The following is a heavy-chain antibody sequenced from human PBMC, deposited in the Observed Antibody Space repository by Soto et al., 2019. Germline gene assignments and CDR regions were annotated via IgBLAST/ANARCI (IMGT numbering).Heavy chain of an antibody. J-gene: IGHJ6*02. Sequence: TSETLSLTCAVSGGSISSGGYSWSWIRQPPGKGLEWIGYIYHSGSTYYNPSLKSRVTISVDRSKNQFSLKLSSVTAADTAVYYCAREPGTGGYDWPYGMDVWGQGTTVTVSS. D-gene: IGHD5-12*01. CDR3: AREPGTGGYDWPYGMDV. CDR1: GGSISSGGYS. V-gene: IGHV4-30-2*01. CDR2: IYHSGST.